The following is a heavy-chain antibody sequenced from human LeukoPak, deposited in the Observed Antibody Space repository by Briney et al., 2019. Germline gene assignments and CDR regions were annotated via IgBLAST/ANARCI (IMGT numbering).Heavy chain of an antibody. J-gene: IGHJ3*02. Sequence: RPGGSLRLSCAASGFTFSYYAMHWVRQAPGKGLEYVSAISSNGGSTYYANSVKGRFTISRDNSKNTLYLQMGSLRADDMAVYYCARVRPPRYSSSGDLLLRAFDIWGQGTMVTVSS. CDR1: GFTFSYYA. V-gene: IGHV3-64*01. CDR3: ARVRPPRYSSSGDLLLRAFDI. D-gene: IGHD6-13*01. CDR2: ISSNGGST.